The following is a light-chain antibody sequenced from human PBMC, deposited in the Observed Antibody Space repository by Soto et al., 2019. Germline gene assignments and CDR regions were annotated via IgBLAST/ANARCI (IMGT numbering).Light chain of an antibody. V-gene: IGKV3-20*01. CDR1: QSVTNNY. J-gene: IGKJ1*01. Sequence: EVVLTQSPGTLSLSSGERATLSCRASQSVTNNYLAWYQQKSGQAPRLLIYGASNRVTGIPDRFSGSGSGTDFTLTISRLGPEDFAVYYCQQYGSSPRTLGQGTKVDIK. CDR3: QQYGSSPRT. CDR2: GAS.